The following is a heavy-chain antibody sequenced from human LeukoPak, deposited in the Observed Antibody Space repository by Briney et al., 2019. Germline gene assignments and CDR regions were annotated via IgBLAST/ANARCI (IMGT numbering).Heavy chain of an antibody. CDR1: GYSFTSYW. CDR2: IYPGDSDT. D-gene: IGHD3-9*01. J-gene: IGHJ5*02. CDR3: ARQAGYDILTGYKYWFDP. Sequence: GEPLKISCKGSGYSFTSYWIGWVRQMPGKGLEWMGIIYPGDSDTRYSPSFQGQVTISADKSISTAYLQWSSLKASDTAMYYCARQAGYDILTGYKYWFDPWGQGTLVTVSS. V-gene: IGHV5-51*01.